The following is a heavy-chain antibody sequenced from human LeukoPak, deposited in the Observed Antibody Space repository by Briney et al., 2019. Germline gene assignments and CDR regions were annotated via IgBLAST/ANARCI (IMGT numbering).Heavy chain of an antibody. CDR3: THPAYYYNVDV. J-gene: IGHJ6*04. CDR1: GLTFSVSA. Sequence: GGSLKLSCSASGLTFSVSAIHWVRQASGKGLEWVGRIKTKADNYATAYAASVKGRFTISRDDSTNTAYLQMNSLKTEDTAVYYCTHPAYYYNVDVWGKGTTATVSS. CDR2: IKTKADNYAT. D-gene: IGHD6-25*01. V-gene: IGHV3-73*01.